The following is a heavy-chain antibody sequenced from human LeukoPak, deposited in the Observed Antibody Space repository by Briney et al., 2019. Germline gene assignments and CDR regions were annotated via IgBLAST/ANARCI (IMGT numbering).Heavy chain of an antibody. Sequence: GESLKISCHGSGYTFSKYWIGWVRQMPGKGQEWMGIIYPPDSDTKYSPSFRGQVTMSVDESTDTAYLQWNSLKASDTAMYYCARPGVGAIYYFDSWGQGTLVTVSS. CDR3: ARPGVGAIYYFDS. J-gene: IGHJ4*02. D-gene: IGHD3-16*01. CDR1: GYTFSKYW. CDR2: IYPPDSDT. V-gene: IGHV5-51*01.